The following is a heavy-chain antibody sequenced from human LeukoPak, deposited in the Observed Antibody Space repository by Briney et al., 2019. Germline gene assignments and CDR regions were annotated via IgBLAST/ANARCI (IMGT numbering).Heavy chain of an antibody. D-gene: IGHD6-19*01. CDR3: ARDRRGQGSGWYDGTGFDY. V-gene: IGHV4-59*01. CDR2: IYYSGST. CDR1: GGSISSYY. Sequence: SETLSLTCTVSGGSISSYYWSWIRQPPGKGLEWIGYIYYSGSTNYNPSLKSRVTISVDTSKNQFSLKLSSVTAADTAVYYCARDRRGQGSGWYDGTGFDYWGQGTLVTVSS. J-gene: IGHJ4*02.